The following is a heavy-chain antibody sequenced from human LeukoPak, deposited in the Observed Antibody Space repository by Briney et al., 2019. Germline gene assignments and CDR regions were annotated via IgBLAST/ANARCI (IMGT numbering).Heavy chain of an antibody. CDR1: GGSFSGYY. D-gene: IGHD6-13*01. V-gene: IGHV4-34*01. CDR3: ARASYSSSRRNWFDP. Sequence: PSETLSLTCAVYGGSFSGYYWSWIRQPPGKGLEWIGEINHSGSTNYNPSLKSRVTISVDTSKNQFSLKLSSVTAADTAVYYCARASYSSSRRNWFDPWGQGTLVTVSS. J-gene: IGHJ5*02. CDR2: INHSGST.